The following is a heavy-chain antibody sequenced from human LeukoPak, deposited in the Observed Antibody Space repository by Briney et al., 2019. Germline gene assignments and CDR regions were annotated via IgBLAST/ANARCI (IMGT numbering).Heavy chain of an antibody. CDR2: ITSSSSYI. J-gene: IGHJ4*02. Sequence: GGSLRLSCSASGFTFSSYTMNWVRQAPGKGLEWVSSITSSSSYIYYADSAKGRFTISRDNTKNSLFLQMNSLRAEDTAVYYCARVLSGTLTFDHWGQGTMVAVSS. D-gene: IGHD3-9*01. CDR1: GFTFSSYT. V-gene: IGHV3-21*01. CDR3: ARVLSGTLTFDH.